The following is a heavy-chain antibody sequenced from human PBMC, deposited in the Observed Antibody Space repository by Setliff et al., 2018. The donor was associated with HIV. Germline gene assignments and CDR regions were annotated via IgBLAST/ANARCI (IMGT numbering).Heavy chain of an antibody. J-gene: IGHJ4*02. Sequence: GVLRLSCAASGITFSRYDMHWVRQAPGKGLEYVSGIKSDGGSTYYANSVKGRFTVSIDNAKNSLYLQMNSRRAEDPAVYYCASHFGYCSSTSCDGYWGQGALVTVSS. CDR2: IKSDGGST. V-gene: IGHV3-64*01. CDR3: ASHFGYCSSTSCDGY. CDR1: GITFSRYD. D-gene: IGHD2-2*01.